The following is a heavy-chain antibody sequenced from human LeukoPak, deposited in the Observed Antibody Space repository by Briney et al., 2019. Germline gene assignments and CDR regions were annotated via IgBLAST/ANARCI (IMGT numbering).Heavy chain of an antibody. J-gene: IGHJ5*02. Sequence: PGGSLRLSCAASGFTFNTYSMNWVRQAPGKGLEWVSSISSSKYIYYADSVKGRFTISRDNAKNSLYLQMNSLRAEDTAVYYCARDREYTDYLHNWLDPWGQGTLVTVSS. V-gene: IGHV3-21*01. CDR2: ISSSKYI. CDR3: ARDREYTDYLHNWLDP. CDR1: GFTFNTYS. D-gene: IGHD4-11*01.